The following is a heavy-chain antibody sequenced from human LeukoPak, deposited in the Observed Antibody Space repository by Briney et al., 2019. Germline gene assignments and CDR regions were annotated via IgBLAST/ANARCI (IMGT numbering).Heavy chain of an antibody. D-gene: IGHD6-19*01. V-gene: IGHV3-23*01. CDR3: AKMFSGWQGFDY. CDR2: ISGSGGST. J-gene: IGHJ4*02. Sequence: PGGSLRLSCAASGFTFSSYAMSWVRQAPGKGLEWVSAISGSGGSTYYADSEKGRFTISRDNSKNTLYLQMNSLRAEDTAVYYCAKMFSGWQGFDYWGQGTLVTVSS. CDR1: GFTFSSYA.